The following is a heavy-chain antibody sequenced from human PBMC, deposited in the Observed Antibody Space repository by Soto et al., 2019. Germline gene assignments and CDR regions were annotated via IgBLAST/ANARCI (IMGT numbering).Heavy chain of an antibody. D-gene: IGHD1-1*01. Sequence: EVQLLESGGGMVEPRGSLKLSCAASGFSFGTYVMNCVRQAPGKGLEWVSGISGSGGRVYSADSVKGRFTISRDNSRNTLYLQMNSLRAEDTAIYYCAITRIYDTGTNDYHRDALDIWGQGTQVTVSS. J-gene: IGHJ3*02. CDR3: AITRIYDTGTNDYHRDALDI. CDR1: GFSFGTYV. V-gene: IGHV3-23*01. CDR2: ISGSGGRV.